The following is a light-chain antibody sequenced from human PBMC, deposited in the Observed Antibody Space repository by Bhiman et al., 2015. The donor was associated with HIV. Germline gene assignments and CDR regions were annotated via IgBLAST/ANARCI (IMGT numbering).Light chain of an antibody. V-gene: IGLV1-51*01. CDR1: SSNIGNNY. J-gene: IGLJ2*01. CDR2: DNN. Sequence: QSVLTQPPSVSAAPGQKVTISCSGSSSNIGNNYVSWYQQLPGTAPKLLIYDNNKRPSGIPGRFSGSKSGTSASLAITGLQAEDEADYYCQSYDSSLSGLWVFGGGTKLTVL. CDR3: QSYDSSLSGLWV.